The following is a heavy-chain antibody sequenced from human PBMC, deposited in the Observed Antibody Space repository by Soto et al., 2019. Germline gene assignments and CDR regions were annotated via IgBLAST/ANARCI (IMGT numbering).Heavy chain of an antibody. CDR1: GGSISSYY. CDR2: IYYSGST. V-gene: IGHV4-59*01. D-gene: IGHD3-3*01. J-gene: IGHJ6*03. Sequence: SETLSLTCTVSGGSISSYYWSWIRQPPGKGLEWIGYIYYSGSTNYNPSLKSRVTISVDTSKNQFSLKLSSVTAADTAVYYCARGGYLALEWLLSDYYYYMDVWGKGTTVTVSS. CDR3: ARGGYLALEWLLSDYYYYMDV.